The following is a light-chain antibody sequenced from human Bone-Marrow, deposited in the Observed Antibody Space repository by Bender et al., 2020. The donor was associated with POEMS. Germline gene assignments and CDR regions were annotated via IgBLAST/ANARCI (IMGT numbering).Light chain of an antibody. CDR1: SSDVGSYNL. CDR2: EVS. CDR3: CSSTSTTVM. Sequence: QSALTQPASVSGSPGQSITISCTGTSSDVGSYNLVSWYQQHPGKAPKLMIYEVSKRPSGVSNRFSGSKSGNTASLTISGLQAEDEADYYCCSSTSTTVMFGGGTKVTVL. J-gene: IGLJ3*02. V-gene: IGLV2-14*02.